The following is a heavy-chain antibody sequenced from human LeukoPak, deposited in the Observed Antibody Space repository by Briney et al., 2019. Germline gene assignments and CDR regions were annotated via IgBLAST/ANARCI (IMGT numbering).Heavy chain of an antibody. CDR3: AELGITMIGGV. D-gene: IGHD3-10*02. Sequence: GGSLRLSCAASGFTFSDYAMTWVRQSPGKGLEWVSAISTRGESTLYADSVKGRFIISRDNSKNTLCLQMNSLRAEDTAVYYCAELGITMIGGVWGKGTTVTISS. CDR1: GFTFSDYA. J-gene: IGHJ6*04. V-gene: IGHV3-23*01. CDR2: ISTRGEST.